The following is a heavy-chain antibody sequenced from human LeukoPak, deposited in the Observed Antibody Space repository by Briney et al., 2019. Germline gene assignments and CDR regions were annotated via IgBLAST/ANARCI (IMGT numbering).Heavy chain of an antibody. CDR1: GFTFGDYA. J-gene: IGHJ4*02. Sequence: PGGSLRLSCTASGFTFGDYAMSWVRQAPGKGLEWVSYISSSGTTRYYADSVKGRFTISRDNAKNSLYLQMNSLRAEDTAVYYCARDYGGSSPFDYWGQGTLVTVSS. D-gene: IGHD4-23*01. CDR2: ISSSGTTR. CDR3: ARDYGGSSPFDY. V-gene: IGHV3-48*03.